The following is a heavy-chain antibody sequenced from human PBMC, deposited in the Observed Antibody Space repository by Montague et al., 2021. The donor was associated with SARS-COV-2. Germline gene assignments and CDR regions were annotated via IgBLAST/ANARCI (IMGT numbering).Heavy chain of an antibody. D-gene: IGHD6-19*01. V-gene: IGHV3-33*01. CDR1: GFIFRSYV. CDR2: IWYDESKE. J-gene: IGHJ6*02. CDR3: ARGPKYSSGWTGYYYGLDV. Sequence: SLRLSCAASGFIFRSYVMHPVRQAPGKGLEWMAVIWYDESKEYYXDSXNGRFIISRDTSKDILFLQMSSLRVEDTAVYYCARGPKYSSGWTGYYYGLDVWGPGTTVTVSS.